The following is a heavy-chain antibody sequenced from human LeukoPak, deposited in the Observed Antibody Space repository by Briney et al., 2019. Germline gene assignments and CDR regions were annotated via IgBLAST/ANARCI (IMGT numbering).Heavy chain of an antibody. V-gene: IGHV4-30-2*01. CDR3: ARAHDSNAFDI. J-gene: IGHJ3*02. CDR2: IYHSGST. Sequence: PSQTLSLTCAVSGGSISSGGYSWSWIRQPPGKGLEWIGYIYHSGSTYYNPSLKSRVTISVDRSKNQFSLKLSSVTAADTAVYYCARAHDSNAFDIWGQGTMVTVSS. D-gene: IGHD3-22*01. CDR1: GGSISSGGYS.